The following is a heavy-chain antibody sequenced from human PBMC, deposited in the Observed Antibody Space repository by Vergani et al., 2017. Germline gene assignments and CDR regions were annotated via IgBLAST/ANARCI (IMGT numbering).Heavy chain of an antibody. CDR1: GDSMNTYY. Sequence: QVQLQESGPGLVKPSETLSLTCSVSGDSMNTYYWTWIRQPPGKGREWIGYIYDSGDTKYNPSPKSRVTMSLDTSKNQFSLNLDSVTAADTAGYCWARGAVGGLRQIEAWGQGTVVTVSS. J-gene: IGHJ5*02. CDR2: IYDSGDT. D-gene: IGHD3-16*01. CDR3: ARGAVGGLRQIEA. V-gene: IGHV4-59*01.